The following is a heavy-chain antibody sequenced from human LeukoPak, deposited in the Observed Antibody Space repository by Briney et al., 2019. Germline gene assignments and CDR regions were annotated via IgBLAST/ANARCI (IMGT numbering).Heavy chain of an antibody. D-gene: IGHD5-18*01. Sequence: NSGGSLRLSCAASGFTFSSYSMNWVRQAPGKGLEWVSSISSSSSYIYYADSVKGRFTISRDNAKNSLYLQMNSLRAEDTAVYYCARGTAMATYYFDYWGQGTLVTVSS. CDR1: GFTFSSYS. CDR2: ISSSSSYI. V-gene: IGHV3-21*01. J-gene: IGHJ4*02. CDR3: ARGTAMATYYFDY.